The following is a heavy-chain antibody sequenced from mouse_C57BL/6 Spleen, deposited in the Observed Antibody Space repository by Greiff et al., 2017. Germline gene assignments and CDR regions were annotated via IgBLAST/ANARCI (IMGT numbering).Heavy chain of an antibody. D-gene: IGHD3-2*02. J-gene: IGHJ3*01. CDR1: GFNIKDDY. CDR3: TIYEAQVRAY. Sequence: VQLQQSGAELVRPGASVKLSCTASGFNIKDDYMHWVKQRPEQGLEWIGWIDPENGDTEYASKFQGKATITADTSSNTAYLQLSSLTSEDTAVYYCTIYEAQVRAYWGQGTLVTVSA. CDR2: IDPENGDT. V-gene: IGHV14-4*01.